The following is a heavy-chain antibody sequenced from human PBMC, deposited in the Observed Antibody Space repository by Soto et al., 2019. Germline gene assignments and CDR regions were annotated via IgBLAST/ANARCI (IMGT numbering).Heavy chain of an antibody. CDR1: GGSISSYY. J-gene: IGHJ6*02. CDR2: IYYSGST. Sequence: ASETLSLTCTVSGGSISSYYWSWIRQPPGKGLEWIGYIYYSGSTNYNPSLKSRVTISVDTSKNQFSLKLSSVTAADTAVYYCAREVEPRIYGMDVWGQGTTVTVSS. D-gene: IGHD1-1*01. CDR3: AREVEPRIYGMDV. V-gene: IGHV4-59*01.